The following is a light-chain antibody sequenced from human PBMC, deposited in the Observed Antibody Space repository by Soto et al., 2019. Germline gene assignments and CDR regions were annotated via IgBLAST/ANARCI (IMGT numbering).Light chain of an antibody. CDR1: QSVSSSY. Sequence: EIVLTQSPCTLSLSPGERATLSCRASQSVSSSYLAWYQQKPGQAPRLLIYDASTRATGIPARISGSGSGTEFTLTISSLQPEDFAVYYCQQYEKWRTFGQGTKVDIK. J-gene: IGKJ1*01. CDR2: DAS. V-gene: IGKV3-20*01. CDR3: QQYEKWRT.